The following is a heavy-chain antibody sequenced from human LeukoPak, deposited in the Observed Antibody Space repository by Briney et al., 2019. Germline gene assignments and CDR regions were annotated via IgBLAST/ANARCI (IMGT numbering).Heavy chain of an antibody. V-gene: IGHV1-2*02. D-gene: IGHD2-2*01. Sequence: ASVKVSCKASGYTFTGYYMHLVRQAPGQGLEWMGWINPNSGGTNFAQKFQGRVTMTRDTSISAVYMELSRLRSDDTAVYYCVRGGAGEGYCSSTRCYGHDYWGQGTLVTVSS. CDR3: VRGGAGEGYCSSTRCYGHDY. CDR2: INPNSGGT. J-gene: IGHJ4*02. CDR1: GYTFTGYY.